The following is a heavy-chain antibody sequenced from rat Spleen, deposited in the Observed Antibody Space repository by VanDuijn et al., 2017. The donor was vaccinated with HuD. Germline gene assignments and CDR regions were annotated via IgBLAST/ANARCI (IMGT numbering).Heavy chain of an antibody. CDR2: ISYDVIIT. D-gene: IGHD1-1*01. J-gene: IGHJ4*01. CDR3: TIWTVDIDA. V-gene: IGHV5-46*01. CDR1: GITFSNFP. Sequence: EVQLVEAGGGLVQPGRSMKLSCAASGITFSNFPMAWLRQAPTKGLEWVATISYDVIITYYRDSVKGRFTISRNNAKSTLYLQMNSLISKDTSSYFCTIWTVDIDAWVQRASFTISS.